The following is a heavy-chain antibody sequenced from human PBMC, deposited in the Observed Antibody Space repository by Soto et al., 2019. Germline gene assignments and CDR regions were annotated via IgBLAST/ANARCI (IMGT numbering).Heavy chain of an antibody. Sequence: GGSLRLSCAASGFTFSNAWMNWVRQAPGKGLEWVGRIKSKTDGGTTDYAAPVKGRFTISRDDSKNTLYLQMNSLKTEDTAVYYCTTDLPTDLGYCSSTSCPRYGMDVWGQGTTVTVSS. D-gene: IGHD2-2*01. CDR1: GFTFSNAW. CDR3: TTDLPTDLGYCSSTSCPRYGMDV. CDR2: IKSKTDGGTT. V-gene: IGHV3-15*07. J-gene: IGHJ6*02.